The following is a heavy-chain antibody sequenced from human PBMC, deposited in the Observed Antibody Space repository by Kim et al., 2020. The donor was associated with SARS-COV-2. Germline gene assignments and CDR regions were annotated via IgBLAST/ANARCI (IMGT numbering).Heavy chain of an antibody. V-gene: IGHV3-30-3*01. CDR2: ISYDGSNK. D-gene: IGHD2-15*01. Sequence: GGSLRLSCAASGFTFSSYAMHWVRQAPGKGLEWVAVISYDGSNKYYADSVKGRFTISRDNSKNTLYLQMNSLRAEDTAVYYCARDKRHCLHFDYWGQGTLVTVSS. J-gene: IGHJ4*02. CDR3: ARDKRHCLHFDY. CDR1: GFTFSSYA.